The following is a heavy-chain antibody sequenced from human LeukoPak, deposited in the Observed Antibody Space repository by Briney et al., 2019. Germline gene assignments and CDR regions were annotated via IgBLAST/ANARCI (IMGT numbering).Heavy chain of an antibody. V-gene: IGHV4-4*09. J-gene: IGHJ4*02. Sequence: AETLSLTCTVSGGSISSYYWSWIRQPPGKGLEWIGYIYTSGSTNYNPSLKSRVTISVDTSKNQFSLKLSSVAAADTAVYYCASLNYYDSSGYYLDYWGQGTLVTVSS. D-gene: IGHD3-22*01. CDR2: IYTSGST. CDR3: ASLNYYDSSGYYLDY. CDR1: GGSISSYY.